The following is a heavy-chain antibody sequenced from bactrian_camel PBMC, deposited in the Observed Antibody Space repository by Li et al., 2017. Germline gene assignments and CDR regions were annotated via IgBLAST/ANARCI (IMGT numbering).Heavy chain of an antibody. Sequence: HVQLVESGGGSVQAGGSLRLSCAASGYTGGRMCLAWFRRVPGKEREGVASMPTRDGSPIYADSVKGRFTISKDNAKNTLYLQMNSLKPEDTAMYYCAAEDAFDGVEGEYNYWGQGTQVTVST. V-gene: IGHV3S68*01. CDR3: AAEDAFDGVEGEYNY. D-gene: IGHD5*01. CDR2: MPTRDGSP. CDR1: GYTGGRMC. J-gene: IGHJ4*01.